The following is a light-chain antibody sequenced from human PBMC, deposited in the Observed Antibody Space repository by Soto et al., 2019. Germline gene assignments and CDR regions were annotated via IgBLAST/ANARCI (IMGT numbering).Light chain of an antibody. Sequence: QSVLTQPASVSGSPGQSITISCTGTNSDVGGYNYVSWYQQHPGKAPKLMIYDVSNRPSGVSNRFSGSKSGNTASPTISGLQAEDEADYYCSSYTSSSTLGYVFGTGTKVTVL. CDR1: NSDVGGYNY. CDR3: SSYTSSSTLGYV. V-gene: IGLV2-14*01. CDR2: DVS. J-gene: IGLJ1*01.